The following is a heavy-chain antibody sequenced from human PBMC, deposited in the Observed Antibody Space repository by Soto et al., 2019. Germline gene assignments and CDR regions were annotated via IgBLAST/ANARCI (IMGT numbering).Heavy chain of an antibody. D-gene: IGHD4-17*01. CDR3: AREGALLYGGNPDYYYTVGV. Sequence: SETRSLTYTASAGTISRYYWSLIRHPPRKALDWIGYIYYSGGTNYNPSLKSRVTISVDTSKNQFSLKLSSVTAADTAVYYCAREGALLYGGNPDYYYTVGVWGQGTTVT. J-gene: IGHJ6*02. V-gene: IGHV4-59*12. CDR1: AGTISRYY. CDR2: IYYSGGT.